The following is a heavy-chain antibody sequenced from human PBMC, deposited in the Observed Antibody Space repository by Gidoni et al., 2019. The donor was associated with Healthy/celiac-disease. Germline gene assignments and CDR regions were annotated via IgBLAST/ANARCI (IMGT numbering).Heavy chain of an antibody. CDR2: ISAYNGNT. J-gene: IGHJ1*01. CDR3: ARGPPGITGTTNFQY. Sequence: QVQLVQSGAAAKKPGASVKVSCKASGYTFTSYVISWVRQAPGQGLEWMGWISAYNGNTNYAQKLQGRVTMTTDTSTSTAYMELRSLRSDDTAVYYCARGPPGITGTTNFQYWGQGTLVTVSS. V-gene: IGHV1-18*01. D-gene: IGHD1-7*01. CDR1: GYTFTSYV.